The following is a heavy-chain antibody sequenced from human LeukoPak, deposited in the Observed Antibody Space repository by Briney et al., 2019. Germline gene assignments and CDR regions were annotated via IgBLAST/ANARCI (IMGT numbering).Heavy chain of an antibody. CDR3: AKAWSGAKSYYMDV. V-gene: IGHV3-30*18. CDR1: GFTLSSYG. CDR2: KSYDGSNK. Sequence: GGSLRLSCAASGFTLSSYGMHWVRQAPGKGLEWVAGKSYDGSNKYSADSVKGRFTISRDNSKNTLYLQMNSLRAEDTAVYYCAKAWSGAKSYYMDVWGKGTTVTISS. D-gene: IGHD4/OR15-4a*01. J-gene: IGHJ6*03.